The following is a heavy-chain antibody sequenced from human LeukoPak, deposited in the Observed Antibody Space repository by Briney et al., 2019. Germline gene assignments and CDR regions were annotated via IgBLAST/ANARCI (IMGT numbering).Heavy chain of an antibody. CDR1: GGSISNYY. CDR2: IYYSGST. Sequence: PSETLSLTCTVSGGSISNYYWSWIRQPPGKGLEWIGYIYYSGSTNYNPSLKGRVTMSVDTSKNQFSLKLSSVTAADTAVYYCARVGIAAPRAYYYYMDVWGKGTSVTISS. CDR3: ARVGIAAPRAYYYYMDV. V-gene: IGHV4-59*01. J-gene: IGHJ6*03. D-gene: IGHD6-13*01.